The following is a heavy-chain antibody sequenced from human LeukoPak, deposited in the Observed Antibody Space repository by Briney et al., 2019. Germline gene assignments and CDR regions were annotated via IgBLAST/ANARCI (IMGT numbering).Heavy chain of an antibody. V-gene: IGHV4-4*07. D-gene: IGHD6-13*01. CDR2: IYTSGST. Sequence: SETLSLTCTVSGGSISSNYWSCIRQPAGKGLEWIGRIYTSGSTNYNPSLKSRVIMSVDTSKNQFSLKLSSVTAADTAVYYCARGLSSSWYWFDPWGQGTLVTVSS. CDR3: ARGLSSSWYWFDP. CDR1: GGSISSNY. J-gene: IGHJ5*02.